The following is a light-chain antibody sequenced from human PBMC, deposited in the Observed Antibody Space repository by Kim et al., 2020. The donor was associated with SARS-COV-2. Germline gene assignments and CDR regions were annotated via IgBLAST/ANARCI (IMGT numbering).Light chain of an antibody. CDR3: QVWASSSDHPV. CDR2: YDS. V-gene: IGLV3-21*04. J-gene: IGLJ3*02. CDR1: NIGSKS. Sequence: ASGKTASITCGGNNIGSKSVNWYQQQPGQAPVLVIYYDSDRPLGIPDRFSGSNSGNTATLTISRVEAGDEADYYCQVWASSSDHPVFGGGTQLTVL.